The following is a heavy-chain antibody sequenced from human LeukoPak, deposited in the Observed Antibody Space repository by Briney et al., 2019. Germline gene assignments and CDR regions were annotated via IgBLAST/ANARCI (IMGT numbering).Heavy chain of an antibody. CDR3: ARGRMPDYYDSSGYQRRFDY. CDR2: IYYSGST. J-gene: IGHJ4*02. Sequence: SETLSLTCTVSGGSISGYYWSWIRQPPGKGLEWIGYIYYSGSTNYNPSLKSRVTISVDTSKNQFSLKLSSVTAADTAVYYCARGRMPDYYDSSGYQRRFDYWGQGTLVTVSS. CDR1: GGSISGYY. V-gene: IGHV4-59*01. D-gene: IGHD3-22*01.